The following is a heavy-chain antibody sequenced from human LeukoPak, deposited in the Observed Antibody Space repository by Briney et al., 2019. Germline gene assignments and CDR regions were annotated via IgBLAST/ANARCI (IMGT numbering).Heavy chain of an antibody. J-gene: IGHJ5*02. CDR1: GFNFNTYS. CDR3: VRDRTPTNWYGDWFDP. D-gene: IGHD3-10*01. V-gene: IGHV3-21*01. CDR2: ISVSSMYI. Sequence: GGSLRLSCSASGFNFNTYSMNWVRQAPGKGLEWVSSISVSSMYIDFADSVKGRFTVPRDNAKNSMYLQMNNLRVEDTAVYYCVRDRTPTNWYGDWFDPWGQGTLVIVSS.